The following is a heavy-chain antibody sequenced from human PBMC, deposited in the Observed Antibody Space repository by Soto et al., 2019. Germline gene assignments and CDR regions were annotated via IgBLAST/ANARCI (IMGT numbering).Heavy chain of an antibody. D-gene: IGHD3-16*01. Sequence: GGSLRLSCTASGFTVSNNFLTWVRQAPGEGLKWVSVLYPNGTALDADSVEGRFTVSTDNSQNSVYLLMNTLRAEDTAIYYCARGLGRKYEDKRNHFNIDYWGKGNMVIVDS. CDR2: LYPNGTA. V-gene: IGHV3-53*01. J-gene: IGHJ4*02. CDR1: GFTVSNNF. CDR3: ARGLGRKYEDKRNHFNIDY.